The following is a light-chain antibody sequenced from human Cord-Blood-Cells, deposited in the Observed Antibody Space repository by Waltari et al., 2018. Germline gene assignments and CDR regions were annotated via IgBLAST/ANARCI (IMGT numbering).Light chain of an antibody. CDR3: QQYNNWPPAIT. J-gene: IGKJ5*01. CDR2: GAS. Sequence: EIVMTQSPATLSVSPGERATLSCRASQRVSSNLAWYQQNPGQAPRLLIYGASTRATGIPARFSGSGSGTEFTLTISSLQSEDFAVYYCQQYNNWPPAITFGQGTRLEIK. V-gene: IGKV3-15*01. CDR1: QRVSSN.